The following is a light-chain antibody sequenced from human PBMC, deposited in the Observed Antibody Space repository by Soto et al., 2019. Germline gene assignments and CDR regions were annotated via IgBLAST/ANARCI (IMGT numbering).Light chain of an antibody. CDR2: GTS. Sequence: EIVMTQSPATLSVSPGEKTTLSCRASQSVSRNLAWYQQKPGQTPSLLIYGTSTRANGVPARFSASGAGTEFTLTISSLQSEDFAVYYCQQYNNWPLTFGGGTKVEIK. CDR1: QSVSRN. CDR3: QQYNNWPLT. J-gene: IGKJ4*01. V-gene: IGKV3-15*01.